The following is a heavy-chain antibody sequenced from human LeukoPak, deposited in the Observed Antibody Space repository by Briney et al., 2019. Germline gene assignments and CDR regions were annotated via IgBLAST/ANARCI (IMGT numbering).Heavy chain of an antibody. D-gene: IGHD1-26*01. CDR2: ISSSGSYI. V-gene: IGHV3-21*01. Sequence: GGSLRLSCAASGFTFSSYAMSWVRQAPGKGLEWVASISSSGSYIYYADSVKGRFTISRDNAKNSLYLQMNSLRAEDTAVYYCARGLRSGSYSAFDIWGQGTMVTVSS. CDR3: ARGLRSGSYSAFDI. J-gene: IGHJ3*02. CDR1: GFTFSSYA.